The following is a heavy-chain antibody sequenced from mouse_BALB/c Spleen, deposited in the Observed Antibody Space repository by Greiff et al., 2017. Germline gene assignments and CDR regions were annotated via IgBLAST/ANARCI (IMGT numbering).Heavy chain of an antibody. D-gene: IGHD2-4*01. V-gene: IGHV5-17*02. CDR1: GFTFSSFG. Sequence: EVKLMESGGGLVQPGGSRKLSCAASGFTFSSFGMHWVRQAPEKGLEWVAYISSGSSTIYYADTVKGRFTISRDNPKNTLFLQMTSLRSEDTAMYYCARMISHDGNYAMDYWGQGTSVTVSS. CDR2: ISSGSSTI. CDR3: ARMISHDGNYAMDY. J-gene: IGHJ4*01.